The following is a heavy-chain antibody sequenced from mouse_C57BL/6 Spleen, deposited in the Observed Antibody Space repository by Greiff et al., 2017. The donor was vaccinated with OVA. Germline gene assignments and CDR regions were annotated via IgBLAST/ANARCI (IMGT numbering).Heavy chain of an antibody. Sequence: VQLQQSGAELARPGASVKLSCKASGYTFTSYGISWVKQRTGQGLEWIGEIYPRSGNTYYNEKFKGKATLTADKSSSTAYMELRSLTSEDSAVYFCARHPDYYGSSPGAMDYWGQGTSVTVSS. CDR2: IYPRSGNT. CDR3: ARHPDYYGSSPGAMDY. CDR1: GYTFTSYG. J-gene: IGHJ4*01. D-gene: IGHD1-1*01. V-gene: IGHV1-81*01.